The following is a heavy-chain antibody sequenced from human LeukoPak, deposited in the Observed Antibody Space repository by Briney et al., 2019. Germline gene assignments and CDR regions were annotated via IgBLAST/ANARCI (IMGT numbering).Heavy chain of an antibody. J-gene: IGHJ4*02. Sequence: PGRSLRLSCAASGFTFSSYAMHWVRQAPGKGLEWVAVISYDGSNKYYADSVKGRFTISRDNSKNTLYLQMNSLRAEDTAVYYCARDPIGSSWPYYFDYWGQGTLVTVSS. V-gene: IGHV3-30*04. CDR2: ISYDGSNK. CDR1: GFTFSSYA. D-gene: IGHD6-13*01. CDR3: ARDPIGSSWPYYFDY.